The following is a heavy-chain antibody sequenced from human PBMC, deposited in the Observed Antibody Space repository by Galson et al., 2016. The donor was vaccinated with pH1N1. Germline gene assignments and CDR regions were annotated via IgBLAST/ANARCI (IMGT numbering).Heavy chain of an antibody. CDR1: GFTFSTYA. Sequence: SLRLSCAASGFTFSTYAMSWVRQAPGKGLEWVSPFDGSGGSPYYAASVQGRFTISRDNSKSTLYLQMSSLRAEDTAVDYCAKAEHNWASYFDYWGQGTLVTVAS. V-gene: IGHV3-23*01. CDR2: FDGSGGSP. D-gene: IGHD1-20*01. CDR3: AKAEHNWASYFDY. J-gene: IGHJ4*02.